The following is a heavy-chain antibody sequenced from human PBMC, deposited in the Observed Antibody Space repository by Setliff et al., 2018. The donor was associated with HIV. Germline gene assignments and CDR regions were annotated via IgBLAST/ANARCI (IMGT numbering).Heavy chain of an antibody. Sequence: GGSLRLSCAASGFSLSYHGMHWVRQAPGKGLEWVAIIWYDGSNEYYADSVRGRFTISRDNSKNTLYLQMDSLRAEDTAVYYCVRDQNTPSRCRSKTCINPGDYWGLGTLVTVSS. V-gene: IGHV3-33*01. J-gene: IGHJ4*02. CDR2: IWYDGSNE. CDR3: VRDQNTPSRCRSKTCINPGDY. D-gene: IGHD2-2*01. CDR1: GFSLSYHG.